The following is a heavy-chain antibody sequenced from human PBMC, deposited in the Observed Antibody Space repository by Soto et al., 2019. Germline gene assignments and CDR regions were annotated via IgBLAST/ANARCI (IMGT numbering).Heavy chain of an antibody. Sequence: QLQLQESGPGLVKPSETLSLTCTVSGGSISSSSYYWGWIRQPPGKGLEWIGSIYYSGSTYYNPSLKSRFTISVDTSKNQFSLKLSSVTAADTAVYYCARHYRVVVPAAMGWFDPWGQGTLVTVSS. D-gene: IGHD2-2*01. CDR3: ARHYRVVVPAAMGWFDP. CDR2: IYYSGST. CDR1: GGSISSSSYY. V-gene: IGHV4-39*01. J-gene: IGHJ5*02.